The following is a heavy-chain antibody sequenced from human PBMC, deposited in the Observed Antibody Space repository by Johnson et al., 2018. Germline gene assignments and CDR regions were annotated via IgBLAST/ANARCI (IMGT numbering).Heavy chain of an antibody. D-gene: IGHD6-19*01. CDR2: IKSKTDGGTT. J-gene: IGHJ6*02. CDR1: GFTFSSYG. CDR3: ARGSVAGVGYYYGMDV. Sequence: VQLVQSGGGVVQPGRSLRLSCAASGFTFSSYGMHWVRQAPGKGLEWVGRIKSKTDGGTTDYAAPVKGRFTISRDESKSIAYLQMNSLKTEDTAVYYCARGSVAGVGYYYGMDVWGQGTTVTVSS. V-gene: IGHV3-15*07.